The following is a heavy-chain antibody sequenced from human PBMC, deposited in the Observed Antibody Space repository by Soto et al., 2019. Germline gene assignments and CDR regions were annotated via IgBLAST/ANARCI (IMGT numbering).Heavy chain of an antibody. CDR1: GGSISSGGYY. CDR2: IYYSGST. J-gene: IGHJ4*02. CDR3: ARDPIAAAGTFDY. V-gene: IGHV4-31*03. Sequence: SETLSLTCTVSGGSISSGGYYWSWIRQHPGKGLEWIGYIYYSGSTYYNPSLKSRVTISVDTSKNQFSLKLSSVTAADTAVYYCARDPIAAAGTFDYWGQGTLVTVSS. D-gene: IGHD6-13*01.